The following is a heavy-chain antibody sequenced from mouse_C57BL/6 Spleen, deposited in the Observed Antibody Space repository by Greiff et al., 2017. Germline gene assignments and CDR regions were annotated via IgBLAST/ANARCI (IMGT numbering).Heavy chain of an antibody. J-gene: IGHJ3*01. CDR3: AGFYYGKGSLFAY. D-gene: IGHD2-1*01. V-gene: IGHV1-64*01. Sequence: QVQLQQSGAELVKPGASVKLSCKASGYTFTSYWMHWVKQRPGQGLEWIGMIHPNSGSTNYNEKFKSKATLTVDKSSSTAYMQLSSLTSEDSAVYYCAGFYYGKGSLFAYWGQGTLVTVSA. CDR1: GYTFTSYW. CDR2: IHPNSGST.